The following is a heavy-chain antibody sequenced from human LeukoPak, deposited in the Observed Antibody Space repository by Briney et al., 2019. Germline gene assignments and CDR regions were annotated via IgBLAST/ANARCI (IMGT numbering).Heavy chain of an antibody. CDR1: GGSVSSSSYY. CDR3: SRVESILYPTDV. J-gene: IGHJ6*04. Sequence: KPSETLSLTCTVSGGSVSSSSYYWGWIRQPPGKGLEWIGIIFYTGTTHYNPSLESRVTISVDTSKNQFSLRLSSVTAADTAVYFCSRVESILYPTDVWGKGTTVTVSP. D-gene: IGHD5/OR15-5a*01. V-gene: IGHV4-39*01. CDR2: IFYTGTT.